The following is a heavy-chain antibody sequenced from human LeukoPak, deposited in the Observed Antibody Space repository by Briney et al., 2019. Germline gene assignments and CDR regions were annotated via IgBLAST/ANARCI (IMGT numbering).Heavy chain of an antibody. Sequence: SETLSLTCTVSGGSIINYYWSWIRQPPGKGLEWIGYIYSSGGTSYNPSLKSRVIISVDTSKNQFSLKLSSVTAADTAVYYCARSTYPDNWFDPWGQGTLVTVSS. D-gene: IGHD5/OR15-5a*01. CDR2: IYSSGGT. V-gene: IGHV4-59*12. CDR1: GGSIINYY. J-gene: IGHJ5*02. CDR3: ARSTYPDNWFDP.